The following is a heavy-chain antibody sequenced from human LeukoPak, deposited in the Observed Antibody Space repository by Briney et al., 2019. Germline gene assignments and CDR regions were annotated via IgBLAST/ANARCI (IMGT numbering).Heavy chain of an antibody. Sequence: ASVKVSCKASGYTFSEYYLHWMRQAPGQGLEWVGWINPSSGNTNSAQQFQGRVTMTRDTSITTAYMDLSSLRSDDTAVYYCARARKEIGYDGWFDPWGQGTLVTVSS. D-gene: IGHD5-12*01. CDR3: ARARKEIGYDGWFDP. J-gene: IGHJ5*02. CDR2: INPSSGNT. CDR1: GYTFSEYY. V-gene: IGHV1-2*02.